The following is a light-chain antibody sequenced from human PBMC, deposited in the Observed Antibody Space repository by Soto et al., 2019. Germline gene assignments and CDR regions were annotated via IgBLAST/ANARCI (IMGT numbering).Light chain of an antibody. V-gene: IGKV3-20*01. CDR2: SAS. Sequence: EIVLTQSPGSLSLSPGQRATLSCRASQSVDTTFFAWYQKKPGQAPRLLIYSASKRATGIPDRFSGSGSVTDFSLIISRLEPEDFPVYYCQKYMSSVTFGKGTKVEIK. J-gene: IGKJ1*01. CDR3: QKYMSSVT. CDR1: QSVDTTF.